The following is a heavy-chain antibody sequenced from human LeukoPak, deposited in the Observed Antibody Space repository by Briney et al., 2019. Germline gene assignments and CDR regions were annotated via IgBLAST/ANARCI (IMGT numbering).Heavy chain of an antibody. CDR2: IIPLFRTP. D-gene: IGHD1-1*01. Sequence: ASVKVSCKASGGAFSNYATSWVRQAPGQGLEWMGGIIPLFRTPNYAQRFLGRITITADESTNTVYMDLSRLRSEDTAVYFCARVMTSIELERLYFDYWGQGTLVTVSS. CDR3: ARVMTSIELERLYFDY. V-gene: IGHV1-69*13. J-gene: IGHJ4*02. CDR1: GGAFSNYA.